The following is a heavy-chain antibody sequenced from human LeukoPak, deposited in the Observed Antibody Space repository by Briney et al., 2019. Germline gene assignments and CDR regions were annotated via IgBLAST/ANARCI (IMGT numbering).Heavy chain of an antibody. CDR3: ARVTAMVTPFFDH. CDR2: IYYSGST. D-gene: IGHD5-18*01. J-gene: IGHJ4*02. V-gene: IGHV4-59*01. Sequence: PSETLSLTCTVSGGSISSYYWSWIRQPPGKGLEWIGYIYYSGSTNYNPSLKSRVTISVDTSKNQFSLKLSSVTAADTAVYYCARVTAMVTPFFDHWGQGTLVTVSS. CDR1: GGSISSYY.